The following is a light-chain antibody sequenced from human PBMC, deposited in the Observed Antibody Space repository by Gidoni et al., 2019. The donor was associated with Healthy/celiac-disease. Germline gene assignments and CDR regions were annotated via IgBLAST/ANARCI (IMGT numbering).Light chain of an antibody. J-gene: IGKJ3*01. CDR3: QQRSNWPLFT. V-gene: IGKV3-11*01. CDR2: DAS. Sequence: TQSPATLSLSPGERATLSCRASQSVSSYLAWYQQKPGQAPRLLIYDASNRATGIPARFSGSGSGTDFTLTISSLEPEDFAVYYCQQRSNWPLFTFXPXTKVDIK. CDR1: QSVSSY.